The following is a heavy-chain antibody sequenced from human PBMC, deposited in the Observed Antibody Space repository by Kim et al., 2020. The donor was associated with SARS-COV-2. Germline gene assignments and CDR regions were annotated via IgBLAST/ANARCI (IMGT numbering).Heavy chain of an antibody. J-gene: IGHJ5*02. Sequence: FQGRVTITRDTSASTDYMELSSLRSEDTAVYYCARGRITIFGSGDNWFDPWGQGTLVTVSS. D-gene: IGHD3-3*01. CDR3: ARGRITIFGSGDNWFDP. V-gene: IGHV1-3*01.